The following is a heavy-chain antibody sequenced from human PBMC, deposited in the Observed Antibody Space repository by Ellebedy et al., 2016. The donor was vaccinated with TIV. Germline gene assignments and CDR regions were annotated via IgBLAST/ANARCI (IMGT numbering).Heavy chain of an antibody. Sequence: PGGSLRLSCAASGFTFSSYAMSWVRQAPGKGLEWVSTISNTGSRTYYADSVEGRFIISRDNSKKTLYLQMNSRRDEDTGIYYCVKDQIAGNGRWVFDLWGQGTMVTVSS. D-gene: IGHD2-15*01. V-gene: IGHV3-23*01. CDR3: VKDQIAGNGRWVFDL. CDR1: GFTFSSYA. CDR2: ISNTGSRT. J-gene: IGHJ3*01.